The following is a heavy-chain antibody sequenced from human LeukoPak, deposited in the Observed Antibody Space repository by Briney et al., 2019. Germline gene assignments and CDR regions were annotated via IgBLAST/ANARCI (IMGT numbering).Heavy chain of an antibody. CDR2: ISTYNGST. CDR3: ARGGISVGALDI. CDR1: GNAFTSSD. D-gene: IGHD3-10*01. J-gene: IGHJ3*02. V-gene: IGHV1-18*01. Sequence: ASVKVCCKTSGNAFTSSDISWVRQAPGQGLEWMGWISTYNGSTNYAQKLQGRVTMTTDTSTSIVYMELRSLTSDDTAIYYCARGGISVGALDIWGQGTMVTVSS.